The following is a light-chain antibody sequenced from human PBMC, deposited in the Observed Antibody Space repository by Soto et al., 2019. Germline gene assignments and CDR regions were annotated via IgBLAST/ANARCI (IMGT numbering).Light chain of an antibody. CDR1: ESIGNY. CDR3: QWRSDWPPRLT. J-gene: IGKJ4*01. CDR2: DAS. Sequence: EVVLTHSPATLSLSPGERATLSCRASESIGNYLAWYQQKLGQAPKLLIYDASYRAIGIPGRFSGDGSGTDFSLTISSLEPEDFAVYYCQWRSDWPPRLTFGGGTKVEIK. V-gene: IGKV3-11*01.